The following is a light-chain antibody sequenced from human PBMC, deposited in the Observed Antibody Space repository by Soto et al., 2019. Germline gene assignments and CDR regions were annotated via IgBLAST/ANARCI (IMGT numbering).Light chain of an antibody. CDR2: KAS. CDR1: QTISNW. Sequence: IQMTQSPSTLSASVGDRVTITCQASQTISNWLAWYQQKPGKAPKLLIYKASTLESGVPSRFRGSGSGTEFTLTISSLQPEDFATYYCQQYNSYSQTFGQGTKVEIK. CDR3: QQYNSYSQT. J-gene: IGKJ1*01. V-gene: IGKV1-5*03.